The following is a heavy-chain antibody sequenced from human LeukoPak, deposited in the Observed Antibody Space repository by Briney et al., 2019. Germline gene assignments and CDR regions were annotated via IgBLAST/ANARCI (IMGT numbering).Heavy chain of an antibody. J-gene: IGHJ5*02. V-gene: IGHV3-74*01. CDR2: INSDGSST. D-gene: IGHD2-2*01. CDR3: ARGVGYCSSTSCYWWFDP. CDR1: GFTFSSYW. Sequence: GGSLRLSCAASGFTFSSYWMHWVRQAPGKGLVWVSRINSDGSSTSYADSVKGRFTISGDNAKNTLYLQMNSLRAEDTAVYYCARGVGYCSSTSCYWWFDPWGQGTLVTVSS.